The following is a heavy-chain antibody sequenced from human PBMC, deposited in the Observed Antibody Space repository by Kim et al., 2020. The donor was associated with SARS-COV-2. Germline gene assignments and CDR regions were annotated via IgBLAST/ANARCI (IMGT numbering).Heavy chain of an antibody. CDR3: ASLADCGGDCYFVLFQH. CDR1: GGSISSSSYY. Sequence: SETLSLTCTVSGGSISSSSYYWGWIRQPPGKGLEWIGSIYYSGSTYYNPSLKSRVTISVDTSKNQFSLKPSSVTAAATAVYYCASLADCGGDCYFVLFQHWGQGTLVTVSS. V-gene: IGHV4-39*01. CDR2: IYYSGST. J-gene: IGHJ1*01. D-gene: IGHD2-21*01.